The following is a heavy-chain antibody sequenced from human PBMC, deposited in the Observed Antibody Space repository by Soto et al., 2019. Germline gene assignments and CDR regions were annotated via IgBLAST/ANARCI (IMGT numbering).Heavy chain of an antibody. J-gene: IGHJ4*02. D-gene: IGHD2-21*02. CDR2: IYYSGRT. CDR1: GESISSSSYY. CDR3: ARQRTTVVTQAYFDH. V-gene: IGHV4-39*01. Sequence: LSETLSLTCIVSGESISSSSYYWGWIRQPPGKGLEWIGSIYYSGRTYYNPSLKSRVTISIDTSKNQFYLKLSSVTATDTAVYYCARQRTTVVTQAYFDHWGQGALVT.